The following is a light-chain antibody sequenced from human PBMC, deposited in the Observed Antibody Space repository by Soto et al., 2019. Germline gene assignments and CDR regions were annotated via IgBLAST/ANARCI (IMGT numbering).Light chain of an antibody. Sequence: EIVLTQSPDTLSLSPGERATLSCRASQSVSSSYLAWYQQKPGQAPRLLIYGASSRATGIPDRFSGSGSGTHFTLTISRLEPEDFAVYYCQQYGSSPQTFGQGTKVEIK. V-gene: IGKV3-20*01. CDR3: QQYGSSPQT. J-gene: IGKJ1*01. CDR1: QSVSSSY. CDR2: GAS.